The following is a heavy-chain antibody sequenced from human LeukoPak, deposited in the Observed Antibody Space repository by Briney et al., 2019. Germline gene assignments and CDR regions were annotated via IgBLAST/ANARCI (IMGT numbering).Heavy chain of an antibody. CDR3: ARSGIVGATIDY. Sequence: GGSLRLSCAASGFTFDDYAMHWVRQAPGKGLEWVSGISWNSGSIGYADSVKGRFTISRDNAKNSLYLQMNSLRAEDTAVYYCARSGIVGATIDYWGQGTLVTVSS. CDR1: GFTFDDYA. D-gene: IGHD1-26*01. J-gene: IGHJ4*02. V-gene: IGHV3-9*01. CDR2: ISWNSGSI.